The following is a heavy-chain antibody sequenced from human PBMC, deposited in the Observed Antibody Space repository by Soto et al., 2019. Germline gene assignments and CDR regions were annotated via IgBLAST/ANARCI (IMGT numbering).Heavy chain of an antibody. Sequence: EVQLVESGGGLVQPGGSLRLSCAASGFTVSSNYMSWVRQAPGKGLEWVSVIYSGGSIYYADSVKGRLTISRDNSKNTLYLQMNSLRAEDTAVYYCARGGSYGGNSEGEIDYWGQGTLVTVSS. CDR2: IYSGGSI. V-gene: IGHV3-66*01. CDR3: ARGGSYGGNSEGEIDY. D-gene: IGHD4-17*01. CDR1: GFTVSSNY. J-gene: IGHJ4*02.